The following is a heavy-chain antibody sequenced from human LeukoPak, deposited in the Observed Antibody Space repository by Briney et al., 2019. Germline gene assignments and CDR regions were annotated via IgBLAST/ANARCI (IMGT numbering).Heavy chain of an antibody. D-gene: IGHD3-10*01. Sequence: PSQTLSLTCTVAGGSISTGDYYWSWIRQPPGKGLEWIGYIYYSGTTYYNPSLKGRISFSMQTSKNQFSLNLRSVTAADTAVYYCARDPIYGSGTFWGQGTLAT. CDR2: IYYSGTT. J-gene: IGHJ4*02. CDR3: ARDPIYGSGTF. CDR1: GGSISTGDYY. V-gene: IGHV4-30-4*01.